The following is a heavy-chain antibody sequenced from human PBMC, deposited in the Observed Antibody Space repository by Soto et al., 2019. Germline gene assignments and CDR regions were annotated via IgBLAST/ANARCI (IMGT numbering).Heavy chain of an antibody. CDR1: GGTFNIYN. V-gene: IGHV1-69*01. Sequence: QVQLVQSGAEVKKPGSSVKVSCKASGGTFNIYNINWVRQAPGQGLEWMGGSLPIFGTTNYAQRFQGRLTIIADDSTSTADMELSSLRSEDTAVYYCARYETGDSYYYYYGMDVWGQGTTVTVTS. D-gene: IGHD7-27*01. CDR3: ARYETGDSYYYYYGMDV. J-gene: IGHJ6*02. CDR2: SLPIFGTT.